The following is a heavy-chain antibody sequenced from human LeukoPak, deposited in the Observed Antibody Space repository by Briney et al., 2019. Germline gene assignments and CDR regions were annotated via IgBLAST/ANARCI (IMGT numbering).Heavy chain of an antibody. V-gene: IGHV4-30-4*08. J-gene: IGHJ3*02. Sequence: SQTLSLTCTVSGGSISSGDYYWSWIRQPPGKGLEWIGEINHSGSTNYNPSLKSRVTISVDTSKNQFSLKLSSVTAADTAVYYCARGLSEWLLSYDAFDIWGQGTMVTVSS. CDR1: GGSISSGDYY. CDR3: ARGLSEWLLSYDAFDI. D-gene: IGHD3-3*01. CDR2: INHSGST.